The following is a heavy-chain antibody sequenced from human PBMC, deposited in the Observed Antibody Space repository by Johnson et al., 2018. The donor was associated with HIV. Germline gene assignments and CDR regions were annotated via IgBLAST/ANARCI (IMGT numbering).Heavy chain of an antibody. CDR3: AKDGYRAALDV. Sequence: VQLVESGGGVVRPGGSLRLSCAASGFTFDDYGMVWVRQVPGKRPVWVARIYNDGSRTTYADSVRGRFTISRDNSKNTLYLQMSSLRPEDTAVHYCAKDGYRAALDVWGQGTMVTVST. V-gene: IGHV3-20*04. J-gene: IGHJ3*01. CDR2: IYNDGSRT. CDR1: GFTFDDYG. D-gene: IGHD5-24*01.